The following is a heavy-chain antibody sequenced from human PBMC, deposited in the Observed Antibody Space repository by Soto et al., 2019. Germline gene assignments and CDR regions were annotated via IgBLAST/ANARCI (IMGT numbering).Heavy chain of an antibody. Sequence: GGSLRLSCAASGFTFSSYAMSWVRQAPGKGLEWVSAISGSGGSTYYADSVKGRFTISRDNSKNTLYLQMNSLRAEDTAVYYCARDKRLSGAIKYYFDYWGQGTLVTVSS. CDR2: ISGSGGST. CDR1: GFTFSSYA. D-gene: IGHD3-3*01. J-gene: IGHJ4*02. V-gene: IGHV3-23*01. CDR3: ARDKRLSGAIKYYFDY.